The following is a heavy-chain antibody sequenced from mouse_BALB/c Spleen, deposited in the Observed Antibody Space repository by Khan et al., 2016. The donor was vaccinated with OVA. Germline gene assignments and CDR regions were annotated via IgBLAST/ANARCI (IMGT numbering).Heavy chain of an antibody. CDR1: GFTFSSFG. D-gene: IGHD2-1*01. V-gene: IGHV5-17*02. CDR3: VRSGGNFHWYFDV. CDR2: MSSGSSTI. J-gene: IGHJ1*01. Sequence: EVELVESGGGLVQPGGSRKLSCAASGFTFSSFGMHWVRQAPKKGLEWVAYMSSGSSTIYYVDTVKGRFTISRDNPQNTLFLQMTSLRSEDTAMYYCVRSGGNFHWYFDVWGAGTSVTVSS.